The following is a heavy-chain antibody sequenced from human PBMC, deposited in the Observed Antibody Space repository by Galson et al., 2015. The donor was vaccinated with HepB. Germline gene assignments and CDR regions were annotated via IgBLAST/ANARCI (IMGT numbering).Heavy chain of an antibody. CDR3: ASGALERDYDYSGNGPPEFDY. Sequence: SLRLSCAASGFTFSSYGMHWVRQAPGKGLEWVAVIWYDGSNKYYADSVKGRFTISRDNSKNTLYLQMNSLRAEDTAVYYCASGALERDYDYSGNGPPEFDYWGQGTLVTVSS. J-gene: IGHJ4*02. V-gene: IGHV3-33*08. CDR1: GFTFSSYG. D-gene: IGHD4-23*01. CDR2: IWYDGSNK.